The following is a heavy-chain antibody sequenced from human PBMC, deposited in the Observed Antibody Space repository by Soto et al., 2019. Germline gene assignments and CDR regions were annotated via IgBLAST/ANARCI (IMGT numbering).Heavy chain of an antibody. Sequence: QVQLQQWGAGLLKPSETLSLTCAIYGGSFSGYYWSWIRQPPGKGLEWIGEINHSGGTNYNPSLKSRVTISVDTSKNQFSLKLSSVTAADTAVYYCARGSGRRGYSCSWSQYYFDYWGQGTLVTVSS. CDR1: GGSFSGYY. D-gene: IGHD6-13*01. J-gene: IGHJ4*02. CDR3: ARGSGRRGYSCSWSQYYFDY. CDR2: INHSGGT. V-gene: IGHV4-34*01.